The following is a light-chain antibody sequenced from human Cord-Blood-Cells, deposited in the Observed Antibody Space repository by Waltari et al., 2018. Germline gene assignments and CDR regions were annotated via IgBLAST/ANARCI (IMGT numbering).Light chain of an antibody. Sequence: SYELTQPPSVSVSPGQTARITCSGDALPKQYAYWYQQKPGQAPVLVIYEDSERHSGIPERFSGSSSGTTVTLTISGVQAEDEADYYCQSADSSGTYWVFGGGTKLTVL. J-gene: IGLJ3*02. V-gene: IGLV3-25*03. CDR2: EDS. CDR1: ALPKQY. CDR3: QSADSSGTYWV.